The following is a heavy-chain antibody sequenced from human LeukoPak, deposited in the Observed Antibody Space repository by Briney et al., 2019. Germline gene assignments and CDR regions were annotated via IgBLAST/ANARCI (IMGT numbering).Heavy chain of an antibody. CDR3: ARADDSSGYYYHFDY. J-gene: IGHJ4*02. V-gene: IGHV3-21*01. Sequence: PGGSLRLSCAASGFTLSSYSMNWVRQAPGKGLEWVSSISSSSSNIYYADSMKGRFTISRDNAKNSLYLQMNSLRAEDTAVYYCARADDSSGYYYHFDYWGQGTLVTVSS. D-gene: IGHD3-22*01. CDR2: ISSSSSNI. CDR1: GFTLSSYS.